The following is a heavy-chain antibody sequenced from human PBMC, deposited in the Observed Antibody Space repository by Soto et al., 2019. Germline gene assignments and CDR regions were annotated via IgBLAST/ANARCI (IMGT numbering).Heavy chain of an antibody. CDR2: IIPVFDKA. Sequence: QVQLVQSGADVKKPGSSVKVSCKTSGGPFVSSAISWVRQAPAQGLEWMGEIIPVFDKANYAQNFQGSLTITADEPTGTVFMQLSSLRSEDTAVYFCARLRRDWGDAFDLWGLGTFVTVSS. V-gene: IGHV1-69*01. CDR1: GGPFVSSA. J-gene: IGHJ3*01. D-gene: IGHD3-16*01. CDR3: ARLRRDWGDAFDL.